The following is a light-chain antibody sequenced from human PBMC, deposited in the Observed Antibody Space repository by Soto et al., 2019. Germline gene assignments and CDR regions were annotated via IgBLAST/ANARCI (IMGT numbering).Light chain of an antibody. CDR1: SSDVGGYKY. CDR2: EVS. J-gene: IGLJ2*01. CDR3: SSYTNTNTPHVV. V-gene: IGLV2-14*01. Sequence: QSALTQPASVSGSPGQSITISCTGTSSDVGGYKYVSWYQQHPGKAPKLIIFEVSNRPSGVSHRFSGSKSGNTASLTISGLQAEDEADYYCSSYTNTNTPHVVFGGGTKLTVL.